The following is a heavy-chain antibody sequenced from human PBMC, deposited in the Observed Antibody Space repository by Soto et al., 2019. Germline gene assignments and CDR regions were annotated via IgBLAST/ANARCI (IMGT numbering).Heavy chain of an antibody. CDR1: GGSISSSSYY. J-gene: IGHJ6*03. CDR3: ARLGRGSGGSLYYYYYYMDV. Sequence: QLQLQESGPGLVKPSETLSLTCTVSGGSISSSSYYWGWIRQPPGKGLEWIGRIYYSGSTYYNPSLKSRVTISVDTSKNQFSLKLSSVTAADTAVYYCARLGRGSGGSLYYYYYYMDVWGKGTTVTVSS. CDR2: IYYSGST. D-gene: IGHD2-15*01. V-gene: IGHV4-39*01.